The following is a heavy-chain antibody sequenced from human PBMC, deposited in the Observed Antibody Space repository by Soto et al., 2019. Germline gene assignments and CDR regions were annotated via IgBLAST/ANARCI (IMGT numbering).Heavy chain of an antibody. V-gene: IGHV1-3*01. CDR2: INAGNGNT. J-gene: IGHJ6*02. D-gene: IGHD5-18*01. Sequence: GASVKVSCKASGYTFTSYAMHWVRQAPGQRLEWMGWINAGNGNTKYSQKFQGRVTITRDTSASTAYMELSSLRSGDTAVYYCARDGRLWLQLYYYGMDVWGQGTTVTVSS. CDR3: ARDGRLWLQLYYYGMDV. CDR1: GYTFTSYA.